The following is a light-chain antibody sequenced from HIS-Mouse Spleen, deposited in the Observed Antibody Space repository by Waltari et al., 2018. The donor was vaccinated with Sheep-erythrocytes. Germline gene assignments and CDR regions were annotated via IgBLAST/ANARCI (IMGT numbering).Light chain of an antibody. Sequence: QSALTQPASVSGSPGQSITISCPGTSSDVGGYNLVSWYQQHPGKAPNLMIYEGSKRPSGVSNRFSGSKSGNTASLTISGLQAEDEADYYCCSYAGSSTPWVFGGGTKLTVL. CDR3: CSYAGSSTPWV. J-gene: IGLJ3*02. V-gene: IGLV2-23*01. CDR1: SSDVGGYNL. CDR2: EGS.